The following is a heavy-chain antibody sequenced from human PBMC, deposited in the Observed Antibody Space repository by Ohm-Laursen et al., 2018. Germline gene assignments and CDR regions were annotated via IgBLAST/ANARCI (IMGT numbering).Heavy chain of an antibody. D-gene: IGHD2-15*01. CDR2: INHRGNT. V-gene: IGHV4-34*01. CDR1: GGSISSYY. CDR3: AREYSDDGGYRYDAFDV. Sequence: TLSLTWVVSGGSISSYYWSWIRQPPGKGLEWIGEINHRGNTNYSPSLKSRVTMSVDTSRNHFSLELTSVTAADTAAYYCAREYSDDGGYRYDAFDVWGHGTVVTVSS. J-gene: IGHJ3*01.